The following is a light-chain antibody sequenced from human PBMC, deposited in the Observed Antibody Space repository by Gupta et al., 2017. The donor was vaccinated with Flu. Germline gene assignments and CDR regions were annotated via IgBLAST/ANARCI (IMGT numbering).Light chain of an antibody. V-gene: IGKV3-20*01. CDR3: QQYFNSPLT. CDR2: GAS. Sequence: ERATLSCRASQSVSSSYLAWYQQKPGQAPRLLIYGASNRATGIPDRFSGSGSGTDFTLTINRLEPEDFAVYYCQQYFNSPLTFGGGTKVEIK. CDR1: QSVSSSY. J-gene: IGKJ4*01.